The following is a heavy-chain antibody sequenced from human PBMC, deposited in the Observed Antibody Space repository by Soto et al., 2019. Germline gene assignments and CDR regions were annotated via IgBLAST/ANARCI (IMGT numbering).Heavy chain of an antibody. CDR3: ATDPFGGYGSPYYYYGMDV. J-gene: IGHJ6*02. D-gene: IGHD5-12*01. V-gene: IGHV5-51*01. CDR2: IYPGDSDT. CDR1: GYSYSSYW. Sequence: GESLKISWKGSGYSYSSYWICWVRQMPGKGLEWMGIIYPGDSDTRYSPSFQGQVTISADKSISTAYLQWSSLKASDTDVYYCATDPFGGYGSPYYYYGMDVWGQGTTVTVSS.